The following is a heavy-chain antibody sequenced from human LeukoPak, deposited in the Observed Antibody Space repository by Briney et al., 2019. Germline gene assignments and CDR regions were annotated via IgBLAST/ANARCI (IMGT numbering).Heavy chain of an antibody. CDR2: ISGRAGAGNT. J-gene: IGHJ5*02. D-gene: IGHD4-17*01. V-gene: IGHV3-23*01. CDR3: AKCPLYGDFRANWFDP. CDR1: G. Sequence: GGSLRLSCAASGMNWVRQAPGKGLEWVSGISGRAGAGNTYYADSVKGRFTISRDNSKNTLYLQMNGLRPEDTAVYFCAKCPLYGDFRANWFDPWGQGTLVTVSS.